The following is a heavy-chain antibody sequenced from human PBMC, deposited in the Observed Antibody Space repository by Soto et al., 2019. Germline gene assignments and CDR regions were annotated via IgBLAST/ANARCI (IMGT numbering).Heavy chain of an antibody. CDR1: GYTFSNDY. D-gene: IGHD3-22*01. V-gene: IGHV1-46*01. Sequence: QEQLVQSGTEVKKPGASVKVSCSSSGYTFSNDYIHWVRQAPGQGPQWTGAVNAGSGSKNYSLKFQGRITMPRDTSTPTVYLELLSLTSAGPAVYLCASDYSRGPTTAPLGYWGQGTLVTVSP. CDR2: VNAGSGSK. J-gene: IGHJ4*02. CDR3: ASDYSRGPTTAPLGY.